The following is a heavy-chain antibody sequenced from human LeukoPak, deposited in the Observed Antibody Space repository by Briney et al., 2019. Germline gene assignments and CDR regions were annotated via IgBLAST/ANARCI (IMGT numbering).Heavy chain of an antibody. Sequence: GGSLRLSCVVSGLTFSTCVVHWFRQAPGKGLDWVAAISDDGTRQHYAVSVQGRFSISRDNAKNSLSLQMNSLRAEDTAVYYCARVRSAGGWTFDHWGQGTLVTVPS. V-gene: IGHV3-30-3*01. D-gene: IGHD3/OR15-3a*01. CDR2: ISDDGTRQ. CDR3: ARVRSAGGWTFDH. CDR1: GLTFSTCV. J-gene: IGHJ4*02.